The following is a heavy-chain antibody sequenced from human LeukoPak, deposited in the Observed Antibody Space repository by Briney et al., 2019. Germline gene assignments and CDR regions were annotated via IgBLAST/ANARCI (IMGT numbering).Heavy chain of an antibody. D-gene: IGHD2-2*01. J-gene: IGHJ4*02. CDR1: GFTFSSYA. V-gene: IGHV3-23*01. CDR3: AKGADCTTPICYHPWDY. CDR2: ISGSGGRT. Sequence: GGSLRLSCAASGFTFSSYALNWVRQAPGKGLEWVSGISGSGGRTYYADSVRGRFTISRDNSKNTLLLQMNRLRVEDTAVYYCAKGADCTTPICYHPWDYGGQGTLLTVSS.